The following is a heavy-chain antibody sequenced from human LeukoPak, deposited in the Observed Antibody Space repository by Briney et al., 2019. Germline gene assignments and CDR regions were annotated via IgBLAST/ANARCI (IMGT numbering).Heavy chain of an antibody. Sequence: GRSLRLSCAASGFTFSRYAMHWVRQAPGKGMEGVAIVWYDGSNENYVDSVKGRFTISRDNAKNPLYLQMNSLGAEDTAVYFCARVDTAMGSLDYWGQGILVTVSS. CDR2: VWYDGSNE. D-gene: IGHD5-18*01. CDR1: GFTFSRYA. V-gene: IGHV3-33*01. J-gene: IGHJ4*02. CDR3: ARVDTAMGSLDY.